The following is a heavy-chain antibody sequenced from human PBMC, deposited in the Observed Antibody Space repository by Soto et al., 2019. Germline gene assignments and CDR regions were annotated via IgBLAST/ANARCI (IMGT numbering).Heavy chain of an antibody. CDR3: AIDSPLYGSGAYYYYGMDV. CDR1: GFTFSSYS. D-gene: IGHD3-10*01. CDR2: ISSSSSYI. V-gene: IGHV3-21*01. Sequence: EVQLVESGGGLVKPGGSLRLSCAASGFTFSSYSMNWVRQAPGKGLEWVSSISSSSSYIYYADSVKGRFTISRDNAKNSLYLQITRLKAEDTAVYYCAIDSPLYGSGAYYYYGMDVWGQGTTVTVSS. J-gene: IGHJ6*02.